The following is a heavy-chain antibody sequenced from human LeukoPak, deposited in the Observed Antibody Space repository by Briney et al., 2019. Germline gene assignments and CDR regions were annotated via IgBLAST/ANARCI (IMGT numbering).Heavy chain of an antibody. V-gene: IGHV4-4*02. CDR2: VSLAGQT. CDR1: GGSISNTNW. Sequence: WETLSLTRDVSGGSISNTNWWSWVRQPPGQGLEWIGEVSLAGQTIYNPSLNGRVTMSLDESSNQLSLKLTSVTAADTAIYYCSRESGAFCPFGYWGQGTLVIVPS. J-gene: IGHJ4*02. D-gene: IGHD1-26*01. CDR3: SRESGAFCPFGY.